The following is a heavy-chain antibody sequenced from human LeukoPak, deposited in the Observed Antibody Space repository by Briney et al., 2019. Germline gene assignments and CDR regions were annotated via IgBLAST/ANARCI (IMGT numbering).Heavy chain of an antibody. CDR3: ARGGDSSGPRGMDV. CDR1: GFTVSSNY. Sequence: GGSLRLSCAASGFTVSSNYMSWVRQAPGKGLEWVSVIYSGGTTYYADSVKGRFTISRDNSKNTLYLQMDSLRAEDTALYYCARGGDSSGPRGMDVWGQGTTVTVSS. J-gene: IGHJ6*02. V-gene: IGHV3-53*01. CDR2: IYSGGTT. D-gene: IGHD5-18*01.